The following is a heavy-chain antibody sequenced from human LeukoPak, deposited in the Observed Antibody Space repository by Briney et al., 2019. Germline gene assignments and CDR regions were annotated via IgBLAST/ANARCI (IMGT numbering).Heavy chain of an antibody. J-gene: IGHJ4*02. CDR1: GYTFTSYG. D-gene: IGHD3-10*01. V-gene: IGHV1-18*01. Sequence: ASVKVSCKASGYTFTSYGTSWVRQAPGQGLEWMGWISAYNGNTNYAQKLQGRVTMTTDTSTGTAYMELRSLRSDDTAVYYCARGKAVLLWFGTYFDYWGQGTLVTVSS. CDR3: ARGKAVLLWFGTYFDY. CDR2: ISAYNGNT.